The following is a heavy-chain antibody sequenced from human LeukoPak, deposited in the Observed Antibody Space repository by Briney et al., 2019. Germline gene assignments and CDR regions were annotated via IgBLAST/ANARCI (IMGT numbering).Heavy chain of an antibody. D-gene: IGHD2-8*01. CDR2: ISSSGSTI. CDR3: ARGRDLDLGYCTHGVCAAWGY. V-gene: IGHV3-11*01. CDR1: GFTFSDYY. J-gene: IGHJ4*02. Sequence: GGSLRLSCAASGFTFSDYYMSWIRQAPGNGLEWVSYISSSGSTIYYADSVKGRFTISRDNAKNSLYLQMNSLRAEDTAVYYCARGRDLDLGYCTHGVCAAWGYWGQGTLVTVSS.